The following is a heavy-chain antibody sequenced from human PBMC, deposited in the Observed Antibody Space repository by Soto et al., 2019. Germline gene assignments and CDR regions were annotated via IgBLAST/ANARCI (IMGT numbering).Heavy chain of an antibody. CDR2: ISYDGSNK. J-gene: IGHJ6*02. D-gene: IGHD2-2*03. CDR1: GFTFSSYG. Sequence: GGSLRLSCAASGFTFSSYGMHWVRQAPGKGLEWVAVISYDGSNKYYADSVKGRFTISRDNSKNTLYLQMNSLRAEDTAVYYCAKDRLDIVVVPAAYYYYYYGMDVWGQGTTVTVSS. V-gene: IGHV3-30*18. CDR3: AKDRLDIVVVPAAYYYYYYGMDV.